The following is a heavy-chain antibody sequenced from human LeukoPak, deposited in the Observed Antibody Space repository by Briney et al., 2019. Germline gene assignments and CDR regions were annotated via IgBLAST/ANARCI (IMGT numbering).Heavy chain of an antibody. Sequence: SETLSLTCAVSGDSISSSNYYWAWIRQPPGKGLEWIGSMYYSGRTYYNPALKSRVTLSVDTSKSQFSLNVTSVTAADAAVYYCARHRSPYANDAFDIWGQGTMVTVSS. J-gene: IGHJ3*02. D-gene: IGHD4-17*01. CDR3: ARHRSPYANDAFDI. CDR1: GDSISSSNYY. V-gene: IGHV4-39*01. CDR2: MYYSGRT.